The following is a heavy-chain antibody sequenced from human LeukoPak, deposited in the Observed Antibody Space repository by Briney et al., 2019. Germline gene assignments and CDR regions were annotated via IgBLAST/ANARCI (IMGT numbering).Heavy chain of an antibody. J-gene: IGHJ6*03. V-gene: IGHV1-3*01. CDR3: ARVPNLYCSSTSCSQYYYYYYMDV. CDR1: GYTFTSYA. D-gene: IGHD2-2*01. Sequence: GASVKVSCKASGYTFTSYAMHWVRQAPGQRLEWMGWINAGNGNTKYSQKFQGRVTITTDESTSTAYMELSSLRSEDTAVYYCARVPNLYCSSTSCSQYYYYYYMDVWGKGTTVTVSS. CDR2: INAGNGNT.